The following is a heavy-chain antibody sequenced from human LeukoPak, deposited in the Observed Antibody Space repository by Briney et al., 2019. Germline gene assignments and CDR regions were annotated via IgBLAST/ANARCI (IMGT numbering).Heavy chain of an antibody. V-gene: IGHV3-23*01. D-gene: IGHD2-8*02. CDR1: GFTFNNYY. J-gene: IGHJ4*02. Sequence: PGGSLRLSCAASGFTFNNYYMSWVRQAPGKGLEWVSAISGSGGSTYYADSVKGRFTISRDNSKNTLYLQMNSLRAEDTAMYYCATATGLSGSVEYWGQGTLVTVSS. CDR3: ATATGLSGSVEY. CDR2: ISGSGGST.